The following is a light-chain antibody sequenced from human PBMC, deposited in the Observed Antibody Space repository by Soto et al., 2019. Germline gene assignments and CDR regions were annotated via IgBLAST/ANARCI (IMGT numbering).Light chain of an antibody. CDR1: SSDVGTYKF. J-gene: IGLJ3*02. CDR2: EGT. Sequence: QSALTQPASVSGSPGQSITISCTGTSSDVGTYKFVSWYQQHPGKVPTLMIHEGTKRPSGVSNRFSGSKSGNTATLTISGLQPEEEANYYFCSYGGSSFWVFGGGTKLTVL. V-gene: IGLV2-23*01. CDR3: CSYGGSSFWV.